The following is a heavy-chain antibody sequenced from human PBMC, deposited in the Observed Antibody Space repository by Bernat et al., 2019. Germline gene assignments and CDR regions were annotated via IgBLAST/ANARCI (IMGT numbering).Heavy chain of an antibody. CDR3: ASWKKYFDY. Sequence: QVQLQQSGPGLVKPSQTLSLTCAISGDSVSSNSAAWNWIRQSPSRGLEWLGRTYYRSKWLNDYAVSVKSRITINPDTAKKQFSLQLNSVTPDETAVYYCASWKKYFDYWGQGTLVTVSS. J-gene: IGHJ4*01. D-gene: IGHD1-1*01. V-gene: IGHV6-1*01. CDR2: TYYRSKWLN. CDR1: GDSVSSNSAA.